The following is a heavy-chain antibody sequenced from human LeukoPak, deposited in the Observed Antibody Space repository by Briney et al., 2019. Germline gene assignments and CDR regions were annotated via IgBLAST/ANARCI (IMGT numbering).Heavy chain of an antibody. V-gene: IGHV1-46*01. CDR2: INPSGGST. CDR3: ARDPSDFYYGSGTMD. J-gene: IGHJ4*02. D-gene: IGHD3-10*01. CDR1: GYTFTSYY. Sequence: GASVKVSCKASGYTFTSYYMHWVRQAPGQGLEWMGIINPSGGSTSYAQKFQGRVTMTRDTSTSTVYMELSSLRSEDTAVYYCARDPSDFYYGSGTMDWGQGTLVTVSS.